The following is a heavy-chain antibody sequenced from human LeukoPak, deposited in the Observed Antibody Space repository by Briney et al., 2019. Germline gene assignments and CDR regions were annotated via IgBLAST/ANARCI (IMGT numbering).Heavy chain of an antibody. CDR3: VRGGRERYSSGWTDAFDI. CDR1: GYTFTSYY. V-gene: IGHV1-46*01. D-gene: IGHD6-19*01. J-gene: IGHJ3*02. Sequence: ASVKVSCKASGYTFTSYYMHWVRQAPGQGLEWMGIINPSGGSTSYAQKFQGRVTMTRDTSTSTVYMELSSLSSEDTAVYYRVRGGRERYSSGWTDAFDIWGQGTMVTVSS. CDR2: INPSGGST.